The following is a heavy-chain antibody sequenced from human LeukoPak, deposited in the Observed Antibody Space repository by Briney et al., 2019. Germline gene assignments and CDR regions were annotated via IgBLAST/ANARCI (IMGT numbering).Heavy chain of an antibody. CDR3: ARLTDSGYVTY. V-gene: IGHV4-39*01. D-gene: IGHD5-12*01. J-gene: IGHJ4*02. CDR2: IYYSGST. CDR1: GGSISSSSSY. Sequence: PSETLSLTCTVSGGSISSSSSYWGWIRQPPGKGPEWIASIYYSGSTYYNPSLKSRVTISVDTSKNQFSLKLSSVTAADTAVYYCARLTDSGYVTYWGQGTLVTVSS.